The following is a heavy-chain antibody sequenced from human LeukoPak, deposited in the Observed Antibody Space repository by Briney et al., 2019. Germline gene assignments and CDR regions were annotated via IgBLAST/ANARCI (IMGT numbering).Heavy chain of an antibody. CDR3: ARDRVYSNSRNGMDV. CDR2: ISSSSSYI. CDR1: GFTFSSYW. J-gene: IGHJ6*02. D-gene: IGHD4-11*01. V-gene: IGHV3-21*01. Sequence: AGGSLRLSCAASGFTFSSYWMHWVRQAPGKGLVWVSSISSSSSYIYYADSVKGRFTISRDNAKNSLYLQMNSLRAEDTAVYYCARDRVYSNSRNGMDVWGQGTTVTVSS.